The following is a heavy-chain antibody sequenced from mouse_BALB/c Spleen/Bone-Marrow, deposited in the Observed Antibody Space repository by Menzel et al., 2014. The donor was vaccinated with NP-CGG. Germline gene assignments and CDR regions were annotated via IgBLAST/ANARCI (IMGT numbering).Heavy chain of an antibody. J-gene: IGHJ4*01. D-gene: IGHD4-1*01. CDR3: ARWETAARDE. CDR2: ILPGRGST. Sequence: VKLMESGAELMKPGASVKISCKATGYTFSSYWIEWVKQRPGHGLEWIGEILPGRGSTNYNEKFKGKATFTSDTSSNTAYVQLRSVTSGGSAVECWARWETAARDEGGRGAAVTVAA. CDR1: GYTFSSYW. V-gene: IGHV1-9*01.